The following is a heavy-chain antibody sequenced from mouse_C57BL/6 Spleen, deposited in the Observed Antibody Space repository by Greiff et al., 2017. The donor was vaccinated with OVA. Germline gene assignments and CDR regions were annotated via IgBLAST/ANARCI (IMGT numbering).Heavy chain of an antibody. CDR2: IYPRSGNT. V-gene: IGHV1-81*01. CDR3: ATNWDGYFDV. CDR1: GYTFTSYG. D-gene: IGHD4-1*01. J-gene: IGHJ1*03. Sequence: VQLQESGAELARPGASVKLSCKASGYTFTSYGISWVKQRTGQGLEWIGEIYPRSGNTYYNEKFKGKATLTADKSSSTAYMELRSLTAEDSAVYFCATNWDGYFDVWGTGTTVTVSS.